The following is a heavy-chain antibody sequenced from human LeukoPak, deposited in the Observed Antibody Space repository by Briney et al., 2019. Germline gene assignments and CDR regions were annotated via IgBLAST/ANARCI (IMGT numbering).Heavy chain of an antibody. V-gene: IGHV4-59*01. CDR2: IYYSGST. J-gene: IGHJ5*02. CDR1: GGSISSYY. D-gene: IGHD6-13*01. Sequence: SETLSLTCTLSGGSISSYYWSWIRQPPGKGLEWIGYIYYSGSTNYNPSLKSRVTISVDTSKNQFSLKLSSVTAADTAVYYCARDLAAAGTIAGFDPWGQGTLVTVSS. CDR3: ARDLAAAGTIAGFDP.